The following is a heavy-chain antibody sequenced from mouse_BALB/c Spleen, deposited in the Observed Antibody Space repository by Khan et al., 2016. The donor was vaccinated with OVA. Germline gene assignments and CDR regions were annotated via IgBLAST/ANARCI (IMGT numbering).Heavy chain of an antibody. CDR1: VYAFSAYL. J-gene: IGHJ3*01. CDR3: TRGGFGGFAD. V-gene: IGHV1-54*01. Sequence: QVQLKESGAELVRPGTSVKVSCKASVYAFSAYLIEWVKQRPGQGLELIGLINPGSGGTNYNEKFKDKASLTAAKSSSPAYMQLSSLTSDVSAVYFCTRGGFGGFADWGQGTLVTVSA. D-gene: IGHD3-1*01. CDR2: INPGSGGT.